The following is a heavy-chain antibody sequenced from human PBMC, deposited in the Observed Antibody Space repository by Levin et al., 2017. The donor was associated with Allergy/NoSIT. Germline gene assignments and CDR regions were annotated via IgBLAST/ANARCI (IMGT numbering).Heavy chain of an antibody. V-gene: IGHV3-48*01. D-gene: IGHD2-15*01. J-gene: IGHJ3*02. CDR1: GFTFSSYS. CDR2: ISSSSSTI. Sequence: GGSLRLSCAASGFTFSSYSMNWVRQAPGKGLEWVSYISSSSSTIYYADSVKGRFTISRDNAKNSLYLQMNSLRAEDTAVYYCARVVVPDAFDIWGQGTMVTVSS. CDR3: ARVVVPDAFDI.